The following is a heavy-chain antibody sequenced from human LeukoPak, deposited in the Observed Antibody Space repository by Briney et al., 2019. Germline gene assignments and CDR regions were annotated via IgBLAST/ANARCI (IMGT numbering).Heavy chain of an antibody. Sequence: ASVKVSCKASGDTFTSYAMHWVRQAPGQRLEWMGWINAGNGNTKYSQKFQGRVTITRDTSASTAYMELSSLRSEDTAVYYCARSKRGSPGSLDYWGQGTLVTVSS. CDR1: GDTFTSYA. D-gene: IGHD4-11*01. CDR2: INAGNGNT. J-gene: IGHJ4*02. V-gene: IGHV1-3*01. CDR3: ARSKRGSPGSLDY.